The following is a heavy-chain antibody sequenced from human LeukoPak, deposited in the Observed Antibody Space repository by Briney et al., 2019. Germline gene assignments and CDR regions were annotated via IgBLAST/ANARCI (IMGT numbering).Heavy chain of an antibody. Sequence: GGSLRLSCAASGFTFSSYAMSWVRQAPGKGLEWVSAISGSGGSTYYADSVKGRFTISRDNSKNTLYLQMNSLRAEDTAVYYCARAGYEELGGYFDYWGQGTLVTVSS. D-gene: IGHD3-16*01. CDR2: ISGSGGST. CDR1: GFTFSSYA. V-gene: IGHV3-23*01. CDR3: ARAGYEELGGYFDY. J-gene: IGHJ4*02.